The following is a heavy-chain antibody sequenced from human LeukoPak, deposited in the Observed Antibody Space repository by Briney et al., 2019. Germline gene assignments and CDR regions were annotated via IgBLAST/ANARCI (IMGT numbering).Heavy chain of an antibody. CDR2: IYYSGST. D-gene: IGHD2-15*01. CDR3: ARRLACYDY. CDR1: GFTFSSYE. V-gene: IGHV4-39*07. Sequence: PGGSLRLSCAASGFTFSSYEMNWVRQPPGKGLEWIGSIYYSGSTYYNPSLKSRVTISIDTSKNQFSLKLSSVTAADTAVYYCARRLACYDYWGQGTLVTVSS. J-gene: IGHJ4*02.